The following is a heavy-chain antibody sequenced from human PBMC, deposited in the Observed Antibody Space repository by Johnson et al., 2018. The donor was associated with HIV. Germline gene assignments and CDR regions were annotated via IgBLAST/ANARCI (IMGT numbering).Heavy chain of an antibody. Sequence: QVQLVESGGGVVQPGGSLRLSCAASGFTFSSYGMHWVRQAPGKGLEWVAFIHYDGSNKYYADSVKGRFTISRDNSKNTLYLQMNSLRAEDTAVYYCAKGGGSSWSDAFDIWGQGTMVTVSS. D-gene: IGHD6-13*01. CDR3: AKGGGSSWSDAFDI. J-gene: IGHJ3*02. CDR1: GFTFSSYG. V-gene: IGHV3-30*02. CDR2: IHYDGSNK.